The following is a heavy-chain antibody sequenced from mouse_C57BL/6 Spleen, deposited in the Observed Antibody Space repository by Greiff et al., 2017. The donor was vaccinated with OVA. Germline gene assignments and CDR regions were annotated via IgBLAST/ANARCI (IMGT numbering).Heavy chain of an antibody. Sequence: QVQLQQSGAELVRPGASVTLSCKASGYTFTDYEMHWVKQTPVHGLEWIGAIDPETGGTAYNQKFKGKAILTADKSSSTAYMELRSLTSEDSAVYYCTNIYYGNPYGGQGTTLTVSS. D-gene: IGHD2-1*01. J-gene: IGHJ2*01. CDR2: IDPETGGT. CDR3: TNIYYGNPY. CDR1: GYTFTDYE. V-gene: IGHV1-15*01.